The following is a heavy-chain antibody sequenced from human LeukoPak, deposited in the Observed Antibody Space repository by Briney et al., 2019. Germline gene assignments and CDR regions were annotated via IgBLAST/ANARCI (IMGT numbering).Heavy chain of an antibody. CDR1: GGSISSYY. CDR3: AREASQKGAHYMDV. D-gene: IGHD3-16*01. CDR2: IYYSGST. V-gene: IGHV4-59*01. J-gene: IGHJ6*03. Sequence: PSETLSLTCTVSGGSISSYYWSWIRQPPGKGLEWIGYIYYSGSTNYNPSLKSRVTISVDTSKNQFSLKLRSVTAADTAVYYCAREASQKGAHYMDVWGKGTTVTISS.